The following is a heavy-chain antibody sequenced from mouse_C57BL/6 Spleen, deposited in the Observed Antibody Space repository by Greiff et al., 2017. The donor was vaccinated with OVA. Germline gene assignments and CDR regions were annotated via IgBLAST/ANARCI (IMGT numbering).Heavy chain of an antibody. Sequence: VQLKESGAELVRPGASVTLSCKASGYTFTDYEMHWVKQTPVHGLEWIGAIDPETGGTAYNQKFKGKAILTADKSSSTAYMELRSLTSEDSAVYYCTRYYYGSSYNFDYWGQGTTLTVSS. V-gene: IGHV1-15*01. D-gene: IGHD1-1*01. CDR1: GYTFTDYE. CDR2: IDPETGGT. J-gene: IGHJ2*01. CDR3: TRYYYGSSYNFDY.